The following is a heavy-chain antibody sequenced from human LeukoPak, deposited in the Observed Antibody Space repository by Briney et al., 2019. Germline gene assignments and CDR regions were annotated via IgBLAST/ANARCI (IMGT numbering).Heavy chain of an antibody. Sequence: GGSLRLSCAASGFTFSSYAMSWVRQAPGKGLEWVSSISNSGCRTFYTDSVKGRFTISRDNSKITLYLQMNSLRAEDTAVYYCAKSYNGYESKPDYWGQGTLVTVSS. CDR2: ISNSGCRT. J-gene: IGHJ4*02. V-gene: IGHV3-23*01. D-gene: IGHD5-12*01. CDR3: AKSYNGYESKPDY. CDR1: GFTFSSYA.